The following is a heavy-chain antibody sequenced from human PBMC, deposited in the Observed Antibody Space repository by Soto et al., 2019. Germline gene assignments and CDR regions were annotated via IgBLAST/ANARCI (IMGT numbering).Heavy chain of an antibody. Sequence: EVQLVESGGDLVLPGRSLRLSCTASGFTFDAFAMYWVRQAPGKGLEWVSGISWNSGSIGYADPVKGRFTISRDNAKKSLYLEMNSLKTEDTALYYCAKTAPPYDSQGYYPFDIWGQGTLVSVSS. CDR1: GFTFDAFA. CDR2: ISWNSGSI. J-gene: IGHJ3*02. V-gene: IGHV3-9*01. D-gene: IGHD3-22*01. CDR3: AKTAPPYDSQGYYPFDI.